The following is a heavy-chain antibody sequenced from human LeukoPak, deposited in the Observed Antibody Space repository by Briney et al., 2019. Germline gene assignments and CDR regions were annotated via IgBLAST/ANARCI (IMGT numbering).Heavy chain of an antibody. J-gene: IGHJ4*02. CDR2: INPNSGGT. V-gene: IGHV1-2*02. D-gene: IGHD3-3*01. CDR1: GYTFTGYY. CDR3: ARGEPDFGVVTTLFDY. Sequence: ASVKVSCKASGYTFTGYYMHWVRHAPGQGLEWMGWINPNSGGTNYAQKFQGRVTMTRDTSISTAYMELSRLRSDDTAVYYCARGEPDFGVVTTLFDYWGQGTLVTVSS.